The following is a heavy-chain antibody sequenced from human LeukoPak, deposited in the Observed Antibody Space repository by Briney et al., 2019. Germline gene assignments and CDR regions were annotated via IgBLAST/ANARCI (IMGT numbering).Heavy chain of an antibody. CDR1: GYTFTSYD. CDR3: ARVPYYDSSGYYSRSFDY. D-gene: IGHD3-22*01. J-gene: IGHJ4*02. Sequence: ASVKVSCKASGYTFTSYDINWVRQATGQGLEWMGWMNPNSGNTGYAQKFRGRVTMTRNTSISTAYMELSSLRSEDTAVYYRARVPYYDSSGYYSRSFDYWGQGTLVTVSS. V-gene: IGHV1-8*01. CDR2: MNPNSGNT.